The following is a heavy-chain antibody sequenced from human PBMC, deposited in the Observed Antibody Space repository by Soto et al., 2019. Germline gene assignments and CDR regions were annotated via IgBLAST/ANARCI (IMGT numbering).Heavy chain of an antibody. CDR3: AKLPGLRIAAAGTGHSGYYYYGMDG. CDR1: GLTFSSYS. Sequence: PGGSLRLSCAASGLTFSSYSMNWVRQAPGKGLEWVSYISSSSSTIYYADSVKGRFTISRDNSKNTLYLQMNSLRAEDTAVYYCAKLPGLRIAAAGTGHSGYYYYGMDGWGQGTTVTVSS. D-gene: IGHD6-13*01. CDR2: ISSSSSTI. V-gene: IGHV3-48*01. J-gene: IGHJ6*02.